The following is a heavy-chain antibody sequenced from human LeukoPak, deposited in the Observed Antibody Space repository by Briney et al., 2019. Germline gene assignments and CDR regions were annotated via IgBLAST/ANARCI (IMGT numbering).Heavy chain of an antibody. V-gene: IGHV1-3*01. CDR3: ARERVRPNWFDP. Sequence: ASVKVSCKASGYTFTSYAMHWVRQAPGQGLEWMGWINAGNGNTKYSQKFQGRVTITRDTSASTAYMELSSLRSEDTAVYYCARERVRPNWFDPWGQGALVTVSS. CDR1: GYTFTSYA. CDR2: INAGNGNT. D-gene: IGHD4/OR15-4a*01. J-gene: IGHJ5*02.